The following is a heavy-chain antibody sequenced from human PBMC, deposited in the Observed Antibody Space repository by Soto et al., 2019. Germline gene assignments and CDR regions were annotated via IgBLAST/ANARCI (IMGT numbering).Heavy chain of an antibody. CDR2: IYYSGTT. D-gene: IGHD5-18*01. V-gene: IGHV4-39*01. Sequence: TSETLSLTCTVSGGSVSSRAHYWGWIRQTPGKGLEWIGNIYYSGTTSYNPSLKSRVTISVDTSKNQFSLKLTSVTAADTAVYYCARQDPLSGYGYGLGGYYFDYWGQGTLVTVSS. CDR3: ARQDPLSGYGYGLGGYYFDY. CDR1: GGSVSSRAHY. J-gene: IGHJ4*02.